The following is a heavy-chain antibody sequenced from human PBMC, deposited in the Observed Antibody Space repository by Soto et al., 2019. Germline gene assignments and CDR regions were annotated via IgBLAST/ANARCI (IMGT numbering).Heavy chain of an antibody. J-gene: IGHJ4*02. D-gene: IGHD6-19*01. Sequence: GSLRLSCAASGFTLSGSAVYWVRQASGKGLEWVGRIRSKSNNYATAYGASVKGRFSISRDDLKNTAYLQMNSLKTEDTAVYYCAKLTIGYSSGWGQGTLVTVSS. CDR3: AKLTIGYSSG. V-gene: IGHV3-73*01. CDR1: GFTLSGSA. CDR2: IRSKSNNYAT.